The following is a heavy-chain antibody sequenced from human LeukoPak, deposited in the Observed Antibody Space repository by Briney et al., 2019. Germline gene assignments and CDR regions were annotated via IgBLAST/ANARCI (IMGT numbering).Heavy chain of an antibody. Sequence: SETLSLTCTVSGGSISSYYWSWIRQPPGKGLEWIGYIYYSGSTNYNPSLKSRVTISVDTSKNQFSLKLSSVTAADTAVYYCARQVADSRSYTNWFDPWGQGTLVTVSS. D-gene: IGHD6-6*01. CDR1: GGSISSYY. J-gene: IGHJ5*02. CDR2: IYYSGST. V-gene: IGHV4-59*08. CDR3: ARQVADSRSYTNWFDP.